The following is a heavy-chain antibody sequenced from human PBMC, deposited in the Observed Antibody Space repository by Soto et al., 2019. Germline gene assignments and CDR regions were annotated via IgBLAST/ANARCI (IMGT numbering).Heavy chain of an antibody. J-gene: IGHJ4*02. D-gene: IGHD5-12*01. CDR3: ARGGVDVVATSAFDY. CDR1: GGTFNNYA. V-gene: IGHV1-69*01. Sequence: QVQLVQSGAEVKKPGSSVKVSCKASGGTFNNYAISWVRQAPGQGLEWMGGIIPIIETADYAHKFQGRLAISADESTGTTFMELSSLRSEDTALYYCARGGVDVVATSAFDYWGQRTLVTVSS. CDR2: IIPIIETA.